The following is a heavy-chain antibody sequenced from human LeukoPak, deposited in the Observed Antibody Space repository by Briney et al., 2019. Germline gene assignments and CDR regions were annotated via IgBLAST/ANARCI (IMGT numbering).Heavy chain of an antibody. Sequence: PGGSLRLSCAASGFNFANHAMSWVRQAPGKGLEWVSVIYSGGSTYYADSVKGRFTISRDNSKNTLYLQMNSLRAEDTAVYYCARGEWELRTWGQGTLVTVSS. CDR1: GFNFANHA. V-gene: IGHV3-53*01. D-gene: IGHD1-26*01. CDR3: ARGEWELRT. J-gene: IGHJ5*02. CDR2: IYSGGST.